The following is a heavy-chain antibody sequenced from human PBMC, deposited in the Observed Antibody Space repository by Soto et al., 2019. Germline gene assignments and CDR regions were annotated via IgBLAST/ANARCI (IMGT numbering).Heavy chain of an antibody. CDR3: ARDVGARTHYYYGMDV. V-gene: IGHV3-33*01. Sequence: QVQLVESGGGVVQPGRSLRLSCAASGFTFSSYGMHWVRQAPGKGLEWVAVIWYDGSNKYYADSVKGRFPISRDNSKNTLYLQMNSLRAEDTAVYYCARDVGARTHYYYGMDVWGQGTTVTVSS. CDR2: IWYDGSNK. CDR1: GFTFSSYG. J-gene: IGHJ6*02. D-gene: IGHD1-26*01.